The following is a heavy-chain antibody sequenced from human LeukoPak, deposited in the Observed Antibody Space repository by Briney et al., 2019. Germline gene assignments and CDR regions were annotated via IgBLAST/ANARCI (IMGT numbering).Heavy chain of an antibody. Sequence: GGSLRLSCAASGFTFSSYGMHWVRQAPGKGLEWVAVISYDGSNKYYADSVKGRFTISRDNSKNTLYLQMNSLRAEDTAVYYCAKDLRDHYGSVKYWGQGTLVTVSS. CDR3: AKDLRDHYGSVKY. J-gene: IGHJ4*02. CDR1: GFTFSSYG. D-gene: IGHD3-10*01. CDR2: ISYDGSNK. V-gene: IGHV3-30*18.